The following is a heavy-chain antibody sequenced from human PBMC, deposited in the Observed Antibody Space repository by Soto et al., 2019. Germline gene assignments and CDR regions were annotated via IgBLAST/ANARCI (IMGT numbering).Heavy chain of an antibody. CDR3: ATVSFLAPVTGAEIFDF. CDR2: VNPNSGDT. J-gene: IGHJ3*01. Sequence: QVQLVQSGAEVKKPGASVKVSCKASGYSFTSYDMNWVRQAPGQGLEWMGWVNPNSGDTDYAQKFQDRVTMTTDTSIRTAYMELSSLRSEDSAVYYCATVSFLAPVTGAEIFDFWGQGTIVTVSS. D-gene: IGHD2-21*02. CDR1: GYSFTSYD. V-gene: IGHV1-8*01.